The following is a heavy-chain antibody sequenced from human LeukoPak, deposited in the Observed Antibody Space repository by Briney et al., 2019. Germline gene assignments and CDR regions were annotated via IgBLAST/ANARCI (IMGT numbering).Heavy chain of an antibody. CDR1: GYSFTTYW. CDR2: IYPDDSDT. D-gene: IGHD3-22*01. V-gene: IGHV5-51*01. Sequence: KVSCKASGYSFTTYWIGWVRQMPGKGLEWMGIIYPDDSDTKYSPSFQGQVTISADKSISTAYLQWSSLKASDTAMYYCARLLYYYDSSGYYYAPKAFDIWGQGTMVTVSS. J-gene: IGHJ3*02. CDR3: ARLLYYYDSSGYYYAPKAFDI.